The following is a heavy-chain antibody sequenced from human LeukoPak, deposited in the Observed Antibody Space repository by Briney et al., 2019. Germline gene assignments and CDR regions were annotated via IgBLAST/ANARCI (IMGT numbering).Heavy chain of an antibody. CDR3: ARDSVVAVAGTLDWFDP. D-gene: IGHD6-19*01. J-gene: IGHJ5*02. CDR1: GGTFSSYA. V-gene: IGHV1-2*02. Sequence: ASVKVSCKASGGTFSSYAISWVRQAPGQGLEWMGWINPNSGGTNYAQKFQGRVTMTRDTSISTAYMELSGLRSDDTAVYYCARDSVVAVAGTLDWFDPWGQGTLVTVSS. CDR2: INPNSGGT.